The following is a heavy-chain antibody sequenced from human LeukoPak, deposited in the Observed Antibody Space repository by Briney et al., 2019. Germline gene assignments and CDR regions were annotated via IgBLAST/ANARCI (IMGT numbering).Heavy chain of an antibody. V-gene: IGHV3-30*18. CDR3: AKRDSVSTDYYYYYGMDV. D-gene: IGHD5/OR15-5a*01. CDR1: GFTFSSYG. Sequence: GGSLRLSCAASGFTFSSYGMHWVRQAPGKGLEWVAFISYDGSNKYYPDPVQGSVQGRFTISRDNSKNTLYLQMHSLRAEDTAVYYCAKRDSVSTDYYYYYGMDVWGQGTTVTVSS. CDR2: ISYDGSNK. J-gene: IGHJ6*02.